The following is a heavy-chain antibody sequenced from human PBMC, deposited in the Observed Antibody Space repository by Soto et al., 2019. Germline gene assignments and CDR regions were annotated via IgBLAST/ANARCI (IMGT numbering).Heavy chain of an antibody. D-gene: IGHD6-6*01. CDR2: VNPNSGGT. J-gene: IGHJ4*01. V-gene: IGHV1-2*02. CDR3: ARSIAARRTVDY. CDR1: GYTFTAYY. Sequence: ASVKVSCKASGYTFTAYYMHWVRQAPGQGLEWMGRVNPNSGGTNYAQKFQGRVTMTRDTSITTAYMELSRLRSDDTAVYYCARSIAARRTVDYWGQGTLVTVSS.